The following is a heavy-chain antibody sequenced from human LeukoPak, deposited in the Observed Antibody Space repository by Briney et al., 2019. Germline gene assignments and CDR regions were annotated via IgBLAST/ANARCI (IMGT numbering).Heavy chain of an antibody. CDR2: ISAYNGNT. CDR3: ARDGAPTYYYDSSGYYFTGD. J-gene: IGHJ4*02. CDR1: GYTFTSYG. D-gene: IGHD3-22*01. Sequence: ASVKVSCKASGYTFTSYGISWVRQAPGQGLEWMGWISAYNGNTNYAQKLQGRVTMTTDTSTSTAYMELRSLRSDDTAVYYCARDGAPTYYYDSSGYYFTGDSGQGTLVTVSS. V-gene: IGHV1-18*01.